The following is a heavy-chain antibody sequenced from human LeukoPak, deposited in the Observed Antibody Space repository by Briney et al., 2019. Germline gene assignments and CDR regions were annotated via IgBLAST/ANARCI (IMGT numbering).Heavy chain of an antibody. D-gene: IGHD3-22*01. Sequence: ASVKVSCKASGYTFTGYYMHWVRQAPGQGLEWMGWINPNSGGTNYAQKFQGRVTMTRDTSISIAYMELSRLRSDDTAVYYCARDPPLYDSSGYFNYLGAFDIWGQGTMVTVSS. CDR3: ARDPPLYDSSGYFNYLGAFDI. V-gene: IGHV1-2*02. CDR1: GYTFTGYY. J-gene: IGHJ3*02. CDR2: INPNSGGT.